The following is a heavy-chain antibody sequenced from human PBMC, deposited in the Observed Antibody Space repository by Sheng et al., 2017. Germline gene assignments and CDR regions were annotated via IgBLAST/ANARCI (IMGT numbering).Heavy chain of an antibody. CDR1: GFTFSNYE. J-gene: IGHJ4*02. Sequence: EVQLVESGGGLVQPGGSLRLSCAASGFTFSNYEMNWVRQTPGKGLEWVSYISSSSTTIYYADSVKGRFTISRDNAKNSLYLQMNSLRAEDTAVYYCVRVGRTYSIAAAGIDYWGQGTLVTVSS. D-gene: IGHD6-13*01. CDR2: ISSSSTTI. CDR3: VRVGRTYSIAAAGIDY. V-gene: IGHV3-48*03.